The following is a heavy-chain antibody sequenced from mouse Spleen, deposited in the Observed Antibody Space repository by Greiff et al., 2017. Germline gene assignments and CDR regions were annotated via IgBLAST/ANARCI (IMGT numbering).Heavy chain of an antibody. J-gene: IGHJ2*01. CDR1: GFAFSSYD. CDR3: ARGVLLRYYFDY. D-gene: IGHD1-1*01. CDR2: ISSGGGST. Sequence: EVQRVESGGGLVKPGGSLKLSCAASGFAFSSYDMSWVRQTPEKRLEWVAYISSGGGSTYYPDTVKGRFTISRDNAKNTLYLQMSSLKSEDTAMYYCARGVLLRYYFDYWGQGTTLTVSS. V-gene: IGHV5-12-1*01.